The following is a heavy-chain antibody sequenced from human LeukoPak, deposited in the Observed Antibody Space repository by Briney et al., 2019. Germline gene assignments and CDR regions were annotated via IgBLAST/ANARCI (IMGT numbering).Heavy chain of an antibody. CDR1: GFKYSDYS. CDR3: AKDQESRFLQTTFDY. Sequence: GGSLRLSCAASGFKYSDYSMSWVRHAPGKGLEWVAGIGGSGGGTYYGDSVKGRFTVSRDNSKNTLFLHMNNLSAEDTAVYFCAKDQESRFLQTTFDYWGQGTLVTVSS. CDR2: IGGSGGGT. J-gene: IGHJ4*02. D-gene: IGHD3-3*01. V-gene: IGHV3-23*01.